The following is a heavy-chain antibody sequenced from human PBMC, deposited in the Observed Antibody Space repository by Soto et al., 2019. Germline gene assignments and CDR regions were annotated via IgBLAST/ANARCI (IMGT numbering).Heavy chain of an antibody. CDR1: GFTFSSYG. D-gene: IGHD3-9*01. CDR2: IWYDGSNK. V-gene: IGHV3-33*01. CDR3: ARDRLRYPLYGMDV. Sequence: GGSLRLSCAASGFTFSSYGMHWVRQAPGKGLEWVAVIWYDGSNKYYADSVKGRFTISRDNSKNTLYLQMNSLRAEDTAVYYCARDRLRYPLYGMDVWGQGTTVTVSS. J-gene: IGHJ6*02.